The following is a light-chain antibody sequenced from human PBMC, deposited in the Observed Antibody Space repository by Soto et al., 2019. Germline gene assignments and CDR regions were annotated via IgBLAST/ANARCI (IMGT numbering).Light chain of an antibody. CDR3: AAWDDRLNGVI. CDR2: ANN. J-gene: IGLJ2*01. V-gene: IGLV1-44*01. Sequence: QSVLTQPPSASGTPGQRVTISCSGSSSNIATNTANWYQHLPGLAPKLLIYANNQRPSGVPDRFSGSKSGTSASLAISGLQSEDQAEYYCAAWDDRLNGVIFGGGTKLTVL. CDR1: SSNIATNT.